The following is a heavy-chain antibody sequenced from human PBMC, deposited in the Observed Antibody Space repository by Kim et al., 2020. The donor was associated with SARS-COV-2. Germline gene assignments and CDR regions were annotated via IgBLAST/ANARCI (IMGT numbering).Heavy chain of an antibody. D-gene: IGHD6-19*01. J-gene: IGHJ3*02. V-gene: IGHV1-69*01. CDR3: AGGYAVAGTHDAFDI. Sequence: QKCQGRVTITADESTSTDYMELSSLRSEDTAVYYCAGGYAVAGTHDAFDIWGQGTMVTVSS.